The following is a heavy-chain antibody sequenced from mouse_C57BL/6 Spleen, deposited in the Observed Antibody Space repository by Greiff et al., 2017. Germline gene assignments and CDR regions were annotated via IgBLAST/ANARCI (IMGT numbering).Heavy chain of an antibody. CDR2: INPNNGGT. Sequence: VQLQQSGPELVKPGASVKMSCKASGYTFTDYNMHWVKQSHGKSLEWIGYINPNNGGTSYNQKFKGKATLTVNKSSSTAYMELRSLTSEDSAVYYCARNGDYGSSYYYAMDYWGQGTSVTVSS. D-gene: IGHD1-1*01. CDR3: ARNGDYGSSYYYAMDY. J-gene: IGHJ4*01. V-gene: IGHV1-22*01. CDR1: GYTFTDYN.